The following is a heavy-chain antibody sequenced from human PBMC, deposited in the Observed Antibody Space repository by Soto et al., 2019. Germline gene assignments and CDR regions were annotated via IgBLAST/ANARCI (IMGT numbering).Heavy chain of an antibody. V-gene: IGHV1-69*01. Sequence: QVQLVQSGAEVRKPGSLVKVSCKASGGTFSRHAISWVRQAPGQGLEWMGGIIPIFGTANHAQKFQGRVTIIADESTSTVYMELSSLRSEETAMYYCARGWGYDSNDYYYAYWGQGTLVIVSS. D-gene: IGHD3-22*01. J-gene: IGHJ4*02. CDR1: GGTFSRHA. CDR3: ARGWGYDSNDYYYAY. CDR2: IIPIFGTA.